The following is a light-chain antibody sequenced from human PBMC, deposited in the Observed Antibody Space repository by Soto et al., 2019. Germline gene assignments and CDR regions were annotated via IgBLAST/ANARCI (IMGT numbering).Light chain of an antibody. V-gene: IGKV3-11*01. CDR1: QSVSSY. J-gene: IGKJ5*01. Sequence: EIVLRQSPGTLSLSPGERATLSCKASQSVSSYVAWYQQKPGQAPRLLIYDASNRATGIPARFSGSGSGTDFTLTISSLEPEDFAVYYCQQRSNWPTFGQGTRLEIK. CDR3: QQRSNWPT. CDR2: DAS.